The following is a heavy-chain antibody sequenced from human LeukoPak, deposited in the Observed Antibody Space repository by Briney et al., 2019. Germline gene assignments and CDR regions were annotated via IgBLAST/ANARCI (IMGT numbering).Heavy chain of an antibody. Sequence: PGRSLRLSCATSGFTFSNYWMHWVRQAPGKGLVWVSRINSDGSSRNYADSVKGRFTISRDNAKNTVHLQMKSLRAEDTAVYYCASASSHRIAAGGDYWGQGTLVTVSS. D-gene: IGHD6-13*01. CDR2: INSDGSSR. CDR1: GFTFSNYW. CDR3: ASASSHRIAAGGDY. V-gene: IGHV3-74*01. J-gene: IGHJ4*02.